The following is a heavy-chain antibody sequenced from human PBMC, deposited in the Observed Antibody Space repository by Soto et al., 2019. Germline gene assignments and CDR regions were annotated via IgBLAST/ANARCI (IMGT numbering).Heavy chain of an antibody. J-gene: IGHJ5*02. D-gene: IGHD1-20*01. Sequence: PSETLSLTCTVSGGSLSGYYWSWIRQPPGKGLEWIGEINHSGSTNYNPSLKSRVTISVDTSKNQFSLKLSSVTAADTAAYYCARVRAAVTGTPYNWFDPWGQGTLVTVSS. CDR1: GGSLSGYY. V-gene: IGHV4-34*01. CDR3: ARVRAAVTGTPYNWFDP. CDR2: INHSGST.